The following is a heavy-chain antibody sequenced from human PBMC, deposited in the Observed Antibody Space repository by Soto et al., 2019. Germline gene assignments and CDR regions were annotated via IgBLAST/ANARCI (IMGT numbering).Heavy chain of an antibody. Sequence: QVQLVQSGAEVKKPGASVKVSCKASGYTFTSYDINWVRQATGQGLEWMGWMNPNSGNTGYAQECQGSVTMTKSTSIRTAYMRLSSLRSEDTALYYCARRGYSSSWYYFSYYAMDVWGQGSTVTVSS. D-gene: IGHD6-13*01. CDR1: GYTFTSYD. CDR2: MNPNSGNT. V-gene: IGHV1-8*01. J-gene: IGHJ6*02. CDR3: ARRGYSSSWYYFSYYAMDV.